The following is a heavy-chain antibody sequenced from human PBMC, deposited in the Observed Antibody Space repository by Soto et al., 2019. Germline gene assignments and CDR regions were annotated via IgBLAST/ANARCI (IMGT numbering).Heavy chain of an antibody. CDR2: ISYDGSNK. Sequence: PGGSLRLSCAASGFTFSSYGMHWVRQAPGKGLEWVAVISYDGSNKYYADSVKGRFTISRDNSKNTLYLQMNSLRAEDTAVYYCAIESIPRAPYFQHWGQGTLVTVSS. J-gene: IGHJ1*01. D-gene: IGHD6-6*01. CDR1: GFTFSSYG. V-gene: IGHV3-30*03. CDR3: AIESIPRAPYFQH.